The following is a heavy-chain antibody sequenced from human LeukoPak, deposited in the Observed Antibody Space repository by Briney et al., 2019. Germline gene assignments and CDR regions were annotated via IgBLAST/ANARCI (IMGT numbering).Heavy chain of an antibody. CDR2: ISNDGSTT. V-gene: IGHV3-74*01. J-gene: IGHJ4*02. CDR1: GFTFDDYG. Sequence: PGGSLRLSCAASGFTFDDYGMSWVRQAPGKGLEWVSRISNDGSTTHYADSVKGRFTISRDNAKNTLFLHMNSLRAEDTAVYYCNVRWGPNSDYWGQGTLVTVSS. D-gene: IGHD7-27*01. CDR3: NVRWGPNSDY.